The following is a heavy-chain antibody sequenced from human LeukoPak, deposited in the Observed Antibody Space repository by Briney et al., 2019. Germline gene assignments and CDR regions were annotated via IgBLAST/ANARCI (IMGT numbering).Heavy chain of an antibody. Sequence: PGRSLRLSCAASGFTFSSYAMHWVRQAPGKGLEWVAVISYDGSNKYYADSVKGRFTISRDNSKNTLYLQMNSLRAEDTAVYYCARALTRDALDLWGQGTMVTVSS. J-gene: IGHJ3*01. V-gene: IGHV3-30-3*01. CDR3: ARALTRDALDL. CDR2: ISYDGSNK. CDR1: GFTFSSYA.